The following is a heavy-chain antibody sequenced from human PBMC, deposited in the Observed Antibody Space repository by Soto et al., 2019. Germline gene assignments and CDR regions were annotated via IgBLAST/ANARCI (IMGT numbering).Heavy chain of an antibody. D-gene: IGHD3-10*01. Sequence: ASVKVSCKASGYTVTSYGISWVRQAPGQGLEWMGWISAYNGNTNYAQKLQGRVTMTTDTSTSTAYMELRSLRSDDTAVYYCATDRHGGDGKFSLYCYGLGVWGKGTTVAVSS. CDR2: ISAYNGNT. CDR1: GYTVTSYG. CDR3: ATDRHGGDGKFSLYCYGLGV. J-gene: IGHJ6*04. V-gene: IGHV1-18*01.